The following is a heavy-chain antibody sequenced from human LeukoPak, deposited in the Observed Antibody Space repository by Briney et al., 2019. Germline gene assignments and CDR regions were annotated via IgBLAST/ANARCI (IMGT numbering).Heavy chain of an antibody. CDR1: GGSISSYY. V-gene: IGHV4-4*07. CDR3: AGHTAMVAPFDY. Sequence: PSETLSLTCTVSGGSISSYYWSWIRQPAGKGLEWIGRIYTSGSTNYNPSLKSRVTISVDTSKNQFSLKLSSVTAADTAVYYCAGHTAMVAPFDYWGQGTLVTVSS. CDR2: IYTSGST. D-gene: IGHD5-18*01. J-gene: IGHJ4*02.